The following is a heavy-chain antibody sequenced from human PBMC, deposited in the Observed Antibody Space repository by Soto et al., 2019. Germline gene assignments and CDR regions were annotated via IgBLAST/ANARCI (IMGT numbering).Heavy chain of an antibody. V-gene: IGHV1-18*01. CDR1: GYTFTSYG. CDR2: ISAYNGNT. Sequence: QVQLVQSGAEVKKPGASVKVSCKASGYTFTSYGISWVRQAPGQGLEWMGWISAYNGNTNYAQKLQGRVTMTTDTSTSTADMELRSLRSDDTAVYYCARDVGTTVTTGVYWYFDLWGRGTLVTVSS. D-gene: IGHD4-17*01. J-gene: IGHJ2*01. CDR3: ARDVGTTVTTGVYWYFDL.